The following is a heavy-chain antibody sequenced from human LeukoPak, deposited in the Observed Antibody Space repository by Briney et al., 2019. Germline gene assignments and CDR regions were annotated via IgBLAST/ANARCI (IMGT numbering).Heavy chain of an antibody. Sequence: GGSLRLSCAASGFTFSSYWMHWVRQAPGKGLVWVSRINSDGSSTSYADSVKGRFTISRDNAKNTLYLQMNSLRAEDTAVYYCARVYYGDEYYFDYWGQGTLVTVSS. CDR3: ARVYYGDEYYFDY. CDR2: INSDGSST. D-gene: IGHD4-17*01. J-gene: IGHJ4*02. V-gene: IGHV3-74*01. CDR1: GFTFSSYW.